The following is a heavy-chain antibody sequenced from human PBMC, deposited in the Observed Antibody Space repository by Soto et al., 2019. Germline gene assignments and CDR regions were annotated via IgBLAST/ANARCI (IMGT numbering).Heavy chain of an antibody. CDR1: GYTFTYYY. CDR2: INPNSGST. CDR3: ARVPYSYGSLYYLDV. J-gene: IGHJ4*02. Sequence: QVQLVQSGAEVKKPGASVKVSCRASGYTFTYYYIHWVRQAPGQGLEWMGIINPNSGSTTYAQQFQGRVTMTRDTSTSTVYMELASVTSEDTAIYYCARVPYSYGSLYYLDVWGQGTLVTVSS. V-gene: IGHV1-46*01. D-gene: IGHD3-10*01.